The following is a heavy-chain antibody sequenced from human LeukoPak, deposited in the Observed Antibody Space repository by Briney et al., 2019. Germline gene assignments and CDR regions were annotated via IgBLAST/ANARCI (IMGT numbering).Heavy chain of an antibody. CDR2: ISSSGSTI. D-gene: IGHD3-10*02. CDR1: GFSFSSYE. CDR3: AELGITMIGGV. J-gene: IGHJ6*04. V-gene: IGHV3-48*03. Sequence: PGESLTLSCAASGFSFSSYEMNWVRQAQGKGLEWVSYISSSGSTIYYADSVKGRFTISRDNAKNSLYLQMNSLRAEDTAVYYCAELGITMIGGVWGKGTTVTISS.